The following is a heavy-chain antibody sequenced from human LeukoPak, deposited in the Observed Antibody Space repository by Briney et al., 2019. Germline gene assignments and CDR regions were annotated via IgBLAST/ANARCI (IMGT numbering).Heavy chain of an antibody. CDR3: ARDGVPQRGTTIFGVVIPWFDP. D-gene: IGHD3-3*01. Sequence: GGSLRLSCAASGFTFSSYAMHWVRQAPGKGLEWVAVISYDGSNKYYADSVKGRFTISRDNAKNSLYLQMNSLRAEDTAVYYCARDGVPQRGTTIFGVVIPWFDPWGQGTLVTVSS. CDR2: ISYDGSNK. J-gene: IGHJ5*02. V-gene: IGHV3-30-3*01. CDR1: GFTFSSYA.